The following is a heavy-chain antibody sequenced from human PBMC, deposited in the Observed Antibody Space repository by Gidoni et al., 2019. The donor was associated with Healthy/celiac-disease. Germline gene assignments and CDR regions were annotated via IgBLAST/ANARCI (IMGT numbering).Heavy chain of an antibody. V-gene: IGHV4-59*01. J-gene: IGHJ5*02. CDR3: ARATPLNYDILTVNWFDP. Sequence: QVQLQESGPGLGKPSETLSRTCTVAGGPISSYYWSWIRQPPGKGLEWIGYIYYSGSTNYNPSLKSRVTISVATSKNQFSLKLSSVTAADTAVYYCARATPLNYDILTVNWFDPWGQGTLVTVSS. CDR1: GGPISSYY. D-gene: IGHD3-9*01. CDR2: IYYSGST.